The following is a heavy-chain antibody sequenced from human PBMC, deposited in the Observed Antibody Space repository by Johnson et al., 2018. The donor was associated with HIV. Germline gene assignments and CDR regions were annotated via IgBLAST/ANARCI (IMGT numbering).Heavy chain of an antibody. CDR3: ARNIEMATVGAFDI. J-gene: IGHJ3*02. CDR1: GFTFSDYY. CDR2: ISSGDNTI. Sequence: QVQLVESGGGVVQPGKSLRLFCAASGFTFSDYYMSWIRQAPGKGLEWVSYISSGDNTIYYADSVKGRFTISRDNAKNSLYLQMNSLRAEDTAVYWCARNIEMATVGAFDIWGPGTMVIVSS. D-gene: IGHD5-24*01. V-gene: IGHV3-11*04.